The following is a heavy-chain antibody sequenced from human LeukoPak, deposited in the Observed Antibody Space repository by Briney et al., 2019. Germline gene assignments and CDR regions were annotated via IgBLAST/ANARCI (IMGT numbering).Heavy chain of an antibody. D-gene: IGHD3-22*01. CDR3: ARFRPFCITMIVVDQMDDAFDI. J-gene: IGHJ3*02. Sequence: ASVKVSCKASGYTFTSYGISWVRQAPGQGLEWMGWISAYTGNTNYAQKLQGRVTMTTDTSTSTAYMEMRSLGSDDTAVYYCARFRPFCITMIVVDQMDDAFDIWGQGTMVTVSS. CDR2: ISAYTGNT. V-gene: IGHV1-18*01. CDR1: GYTFTSYG.